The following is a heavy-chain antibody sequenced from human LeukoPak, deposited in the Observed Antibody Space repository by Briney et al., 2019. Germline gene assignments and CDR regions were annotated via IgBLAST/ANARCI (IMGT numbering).Heavy chain of an antibody. CDR2: ISGSGGST. Sequence: GGSLRLSCAASGFTFSSYAMSWVRQAPGKGLEWVSAISGSGGSTYYADSVKGRFTISRDNSKNTLYLQMNSLRAEDTAVYYCYVDTPMEPYFDYWGQGTLVTVSS. CDR3: YVDTPMEPYFDY. CDR1: GFTFSSYA. D-gene: IGHD5-18*01. J-gene: IGHJ4*02. V-gene: IGHV3-23*01.